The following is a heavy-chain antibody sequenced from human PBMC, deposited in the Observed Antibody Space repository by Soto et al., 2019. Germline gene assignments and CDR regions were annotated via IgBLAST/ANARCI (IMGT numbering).Heavy chain of an antibody. CDR1: GGSISSYY. J-gene: IGHJ6*02. D-gene: IGHD2-2*02. Sequence: PSETLSLTCTVSGGSISSYYWSWIRQPPGKGLEWIGYIYYSGSTNYNPSLKSRVTISVDTSKNQFSLKLSSVTAADTAVYYCARVKGGYCSSTSCHTYYYYYGMDVWGQGTTVTVSS. CDR3: ARVKGGYCSSTSCHTYYYYYGMDV. CDR2: IYYSGST. V-gene: IGHV4-59*08.